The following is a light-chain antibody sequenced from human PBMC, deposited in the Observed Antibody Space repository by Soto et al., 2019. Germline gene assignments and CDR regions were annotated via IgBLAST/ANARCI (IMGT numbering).Light chain of an antibody. V-gene: IGKV3-20*01. CDR3: QQYGSSPRT. CDR2: GAS. J-gene: IGKJ1*01. Sequence: ETVLTQSPGTLSLSPGERATLSCRASQSVSSSYLAWYQQKPGQAPRLLIYGASSRATGIPDRFSGSGSGTDFTLIISRLEPEDFAVYYWQQYGSSPRTFGQGTKVQIK. CDR1: QSVSSSY.